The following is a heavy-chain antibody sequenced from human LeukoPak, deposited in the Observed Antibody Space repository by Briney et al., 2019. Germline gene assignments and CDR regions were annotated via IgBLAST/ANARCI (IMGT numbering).Heavy chain of an antibody. CDR2: ISSSSSTI. CDR1: GFTFSSYS. V-gene: IGHV3-48*01. J-gene: IGHJ6*03. D-gene: IGHD3-9*01. Sequence: PGGSLRLSCAASGFTFSSYSMNWVRQAPGKGLEWVSYISSSSSTIYYADSVKGRFTISRDNAKNSLYLQMNSLRAEDTAVYYCARDSVLRYFDSTGYMDVWGKGTTVTVSS. CDR3: ARDSVLRYFDSTGYMDV.